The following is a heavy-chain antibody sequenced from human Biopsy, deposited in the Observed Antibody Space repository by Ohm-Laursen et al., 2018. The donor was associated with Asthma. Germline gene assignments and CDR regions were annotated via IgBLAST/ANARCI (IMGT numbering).Heavy chain of an antibody. Sequence: SLRLSCAASGFTFSSYAMSWVRQAPGKGLEWVSAISGSGGSTYYADSVKGRFTISRDDSKNTLYLQMNSLRAEDTAVYYCAKGYYYDSSGFDYWGQGTLVTVSS. J-gene: IGHJ4*02. D-gene: IGHD3-22*01. CDR1: GFTFSSYA. CDR3: AKGYYYDSSGFDY. CDR2: ISGSGGST. V-gene: IGHV3-23*01.